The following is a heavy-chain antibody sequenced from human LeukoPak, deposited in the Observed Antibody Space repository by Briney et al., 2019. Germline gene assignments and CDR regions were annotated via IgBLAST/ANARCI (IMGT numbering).Heavy chain of an antibody. J-gene: IGHJ4*02. CDR3: ARGRGGEFDY. CDR1: GYTFTGYY. CDR2: INPNSGGT. Sequence: ASVTVSRKSTGYTFTGYYMHWVRQAPGQGLAWMGLINPNSGGTNYAQKSQGRVTMTRDTTISTAYMELSRLRSEDTAVYYCARGRGGEFDYWGQGALVSVSS. V-gene: IGHV1-2*02. D-gene: IGHD3-10*01.